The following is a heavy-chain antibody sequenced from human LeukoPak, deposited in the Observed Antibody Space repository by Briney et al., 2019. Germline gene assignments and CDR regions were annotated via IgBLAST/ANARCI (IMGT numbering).Heavy chain of an antibody. CDR2: IYYSGST. CDR1: GGSISNSRYY. CDR3: AREPYYYDSSGYYYYYFDY. Sequence: SETLSLTCTVSGGSISNSRYYWSWIRQPPGKGLEWIGYIYYSGSTNYNPSLKSRVTISVDTSKNQFSLKLSSVTAADTAVYYCAREPYYYDSSGYYYYYFDYWGQGTLVTVSS. D-gene: IGHD3-22*01. V-gene: IGHV4-61*01. J-gene: IGHJ4*02.